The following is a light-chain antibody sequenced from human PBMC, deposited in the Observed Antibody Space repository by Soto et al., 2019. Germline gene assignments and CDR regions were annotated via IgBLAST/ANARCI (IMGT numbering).Light chain of an antibody. Sequence: QSVLTQPRSVSGSPGQSVTISCTGTSSDVGGFNSVSWYQQHPGKAPKLMIYDVNKRPSGVPDRFSGSKPGSTASLTISGLQAEDEADYYCCSYAGGPEVFGTGTKV. J-gene: IGLJ1*01. CDR3: CSYAGGPEV. CDR2: DVN. CDR1: SSDVGGFNS. V-gene: IGLV2-11*01.